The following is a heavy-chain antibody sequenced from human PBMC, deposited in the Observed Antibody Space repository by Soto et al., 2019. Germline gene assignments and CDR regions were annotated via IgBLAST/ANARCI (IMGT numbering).Heavy chain of an antibody. CDR1: GFTFSNYA. CDR2: ISGNSGTT. V-gene: IGHV3-23*01. D-gene: IGHD6-13*01. CDR3: AKASSISWGVFDY. Sequence: EVQLLESGGGLVQPGGSLRLSCAASGFTFSNYAMTWVRQAPGKGLEWVSFISGNSGTTYFADSVKGRFTISRDNSESTLYLQMNSLRAEDTAVYYCAKASSISWGVFDYWGQGTLITVSS. J-gene: IGHJ4*02.